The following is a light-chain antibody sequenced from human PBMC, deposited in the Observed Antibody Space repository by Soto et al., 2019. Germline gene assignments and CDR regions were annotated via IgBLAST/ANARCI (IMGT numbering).Light chain of an antibody. CDR3: QQYGSSPWT. CDR1: QSVSSSY. CDR2: GAS. J-gene: IGKJ1*01. Sequence: EIVLTQSPGTLSLSPGDRATLSCRASQSVSSSYFAWYQQKPGQAPRLLIYGASSKATGIPDRFSGSGSGTDFTLTISRLEPEDFAVYYCQQYGSSPWTFSQGTKVEIK. V-gene: IGKV3-20*01.